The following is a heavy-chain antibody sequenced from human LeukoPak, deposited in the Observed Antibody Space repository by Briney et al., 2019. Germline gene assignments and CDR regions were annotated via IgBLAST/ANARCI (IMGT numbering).Heavy chain of an antibody. CDR1: GYTFTGYY. J-gene: IGHJ4*02. D-gene: IGHD5-12*01. V-gene: IGHV1-2*06. CDR2: INPNSGGT. Sequence: ASVKVSCKASGYTFTGYYMHWVRQAPGQGLEWMGRINPNSGGTNYAQKFQGRVTMTRDTSISTAYMELSRLRSDDTAVYYCARVYSGYDHFAYWGQGTLVTVSS. CDR3: ARVYSGYDHFAY.